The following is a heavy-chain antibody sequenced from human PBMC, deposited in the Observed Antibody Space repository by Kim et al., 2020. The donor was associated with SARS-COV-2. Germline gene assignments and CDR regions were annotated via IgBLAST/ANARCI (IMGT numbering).Heavy chain of an antibody. CDR1: GFTFGRDA. V-gene: IGHV3-7*03. CDR3: ARAWYGGYGT. CDR2: IQPDGSGP. D-gene: IGHD5-18*01. Sequence: GGSLRLSCAASGFTFGRDAMHWVRQAPGKGPEWVARIQPDGSGPYYVASVKGRFTISRDNSKNSLYLQMNILRLEDTALYYCARAWYGGYGTWGTVT. J-gene: IGHJ1*01.